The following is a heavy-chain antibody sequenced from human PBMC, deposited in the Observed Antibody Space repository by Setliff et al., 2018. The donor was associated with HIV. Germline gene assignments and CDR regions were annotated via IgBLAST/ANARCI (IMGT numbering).Heavy chain of an antibody. Sequence: GGSLRLSCATSGFTFTSYAIGWVRQAPGGGLEYVSAISGSGDSTYYADSVKGRLTISRDNSKNTLYLQMNSLRAEDTAVYYCAKGVLRFLEWSDTHFDYWGQGTLVTVSS. D-gene: IGHD3-3*01. V-gene: IGHV3-23*01. CDR3: AKGVLRFLEWSDTHFDY. CDR2: ISGSGDST. CDR1: GFTFTSYA. J-gene: IGHJ4*02.